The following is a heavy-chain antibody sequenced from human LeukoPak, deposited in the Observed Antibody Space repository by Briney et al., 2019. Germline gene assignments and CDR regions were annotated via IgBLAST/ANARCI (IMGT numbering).Heavy chain of an antibody. D-gene: IGHD2-8*01. CDR3: ARTSRTSLDAFDI. CDR1: GGSISSYY. Sequence: SETLSLTCAVSGGSISSYYWSWIRQPPGKGLEWIGYIYYSGSTNYNPSLKNRVTISVDTSKNQFSPKLSSVTAADTAVYYCARTSRTSLDAFDIWGQGTMVTVSS. V-gene: IGHV4-59*08. CDR2: IYYSGST. J-gene: IGHJ3*02.